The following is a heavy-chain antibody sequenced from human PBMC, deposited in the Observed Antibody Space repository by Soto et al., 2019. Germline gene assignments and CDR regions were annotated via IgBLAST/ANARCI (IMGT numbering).Heavy chain of an antibody. CDR2: ISSNGSST. V-gene: IGHV3-64*01. J-gene: IGHJ6*02. Sequence: GGSLRLSCAASGFTFSSYAMHWVRQAPGKGLEYVSAISSNGSSTYYANSVKGRFTISRGNAKNTLYLQMDSLRAEDTAVYYCATYLYGMDVWGQGTTVTVSS. CDR3: ATYLYGMDV. CDR1: GFTFSSYA.